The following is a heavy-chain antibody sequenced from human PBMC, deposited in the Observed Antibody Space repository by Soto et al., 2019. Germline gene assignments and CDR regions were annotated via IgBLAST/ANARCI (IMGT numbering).Heavy chain of an antibody. CDR3: ARDVGATGD. D-gene: IGHD1-26*01. CDR2: INAGNGNT. J-gene: IGHJ4*02. V-gene: IGHV1-3*01. Sequence: GAVKVSWKASGYTFTSYPMHWGGQAAGQRLEWMGWINAGNGNTKYSQKFQGRVTITRDTSASTAYMELSSLSSEDTAVYYCARDVGATGDWGQGTLVTAPQ. CDR1: GYTFTSYP.